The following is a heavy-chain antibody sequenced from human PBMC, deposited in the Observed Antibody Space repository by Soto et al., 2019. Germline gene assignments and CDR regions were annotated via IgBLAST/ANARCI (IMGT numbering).Heavy chain of an antibody. Sequence: ASVKVFCKASGGTFSSYAISWVRQAPGQGLEWMGGIIPIFGTANYAQKFQGRVTITADESTSTAYMELSSLRSEDTAVYYCARSDYDILTGPIDYWGQGTLVTVSS. V-gene: IGHV1-69*13. J-gene: IGHJ4*02. CDR3: ARSDYDILTGPIDY. D-gene: IGHD3-9*01. CDR2: IIPIFGTA. CDR1: GGTFSSYA.